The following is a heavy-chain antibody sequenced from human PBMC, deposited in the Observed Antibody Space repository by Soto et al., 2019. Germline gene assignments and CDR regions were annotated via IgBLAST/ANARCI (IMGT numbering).Heavy chain of an antibody. J-gene: IGHJ3*02. Sequence: GGSLRLSCAASGFTFSSYAMSWVRQAPGKGLEWVSAISGSGGSTYYTDSVKGRFTIDRDNSKNTMYLQMNSLRAEDKNVYYCAKSLYYYDSMHAFDIWGQGTMVTVSS. CDR3: AKSLYYYDSMHAFDI. D-gene: IGHD3-22*01. CDR2: ISGSGGST. CDR1: GFTFSSYA. V-gene: IGHV3-23*01.